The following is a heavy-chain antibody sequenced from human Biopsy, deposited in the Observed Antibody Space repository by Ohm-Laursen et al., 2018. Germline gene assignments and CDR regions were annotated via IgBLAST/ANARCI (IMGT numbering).Heavy chain of an antibody. J-gene: IGHJ5*01. CDR1: GFTFHTYA. Sequence: SLRLSCAASGFTFHTYAMNWVRQAPGKGLEWVAHIDVSDYNTYYADSVRGRFTISRDNSKQMVHLEINSLTADDTAVYYCVKQWGGYSFDPWGQGTLVTVSS. CDR3: VKQWGGYSFDP. D-gene: IGHD2-2*02. CDR2: IDVSDYNT. V-gene: IGHV3-23*01.